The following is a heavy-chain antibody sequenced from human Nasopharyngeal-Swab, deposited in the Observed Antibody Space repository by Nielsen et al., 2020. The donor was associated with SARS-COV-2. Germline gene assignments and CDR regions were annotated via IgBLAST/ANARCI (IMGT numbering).Heavy chain of an antibody. J-gene: IGHJ3*02. D-gene: IGHD7-27*01. CDR3: ARQENWGSMDDAFDI. Sequence: GESLKISCKGSGYSFTSYWIGWVRQMPGKGLEWMGIIYPGDSDTRYNPSFQGQVTISADKSISTAYLQWSSLKASDTAMYYCARQENWGSMDDAFDIWGQGTIVTVSS. CDR1: GYSFTSYW. V-gene: IGHV5-51*01. CDR2: IYPGDSDT.